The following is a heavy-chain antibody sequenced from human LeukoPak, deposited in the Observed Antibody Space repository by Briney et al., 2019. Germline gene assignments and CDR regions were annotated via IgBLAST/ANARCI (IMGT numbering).Heavy chain of an antibody. CDR1: GFTFSSYG. D-gene: IGHD3-10*01. CDR3: ASGRYGSGSYEFDY. V-gene: IGHV3-30*03. Sequence: GRSLRLSCAASGFTFSSYGMHWVRQAPGKGLEWVAVISYDGSNKYYADSVKGRFTISRDNSKNTLYLQMNSLRAEDAAVYYCASGRYGSGSYEFDYWGQGTLVTVSS. J-gene: IGHJ4*02. CDR2: ISYDGSNK.